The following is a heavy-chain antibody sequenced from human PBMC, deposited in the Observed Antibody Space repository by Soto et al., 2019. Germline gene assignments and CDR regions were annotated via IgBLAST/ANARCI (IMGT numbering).Heavy chain of an antibody. CDR2: ISSTSNTI. J-gene: IGHJ4*02. D-gene: IGHD2-15*01. CDR3: ARDRGCSGGICYRDLGY. CDR1: GFTFSSYS. V-gene: IGHV3-48*01. Sequence: EVQLVESGGGLVQPGGSLRLSCAASGFTFSSYSMSWVRQAPGKGLEWVSYISSTSNTICYAVSVKGRFTISRDNAKNSLYLHMSSMSAEDKAVYYCARDRGCSGGICYRDLGYWGQGTLVTVSS.